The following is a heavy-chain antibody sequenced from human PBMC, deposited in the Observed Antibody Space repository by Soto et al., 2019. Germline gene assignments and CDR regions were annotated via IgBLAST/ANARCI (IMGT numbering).Heavy chain of an antibody. D-gene: IGHD6-13*01. CDR2: IWYDGSNK. J-gene: IGHJ6*02. Sequence: GGSLRLSCAASGFTFSSYGMRWVRQAPGKGLEWVAVIWYDGSNKYYADSVKGRFTISRDNSKNTLYLQMNSLRAEDTAVYYCARDRRGVIAAAGTSFHYYYYYGMDVWGQGTTVTVSS. CDR1: GFTFSSYG. V-gene: IGHV3-33*01. CDR3: ARDRRGVIAAAGTSFHYYYYYGMDV.